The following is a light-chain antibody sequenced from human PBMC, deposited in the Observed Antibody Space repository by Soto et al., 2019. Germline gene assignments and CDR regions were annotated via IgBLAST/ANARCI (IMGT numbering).Light chain of an antibody. CDR2: DVS. V-gene: IGKV1-5*01. CDR3: QQYNTFWT. CDR1: QTISSW. J-gene: IGKJ1*01. Sequence: DIQMTQSPSTLSASVGDRVTITCRASQTISSWLAWYQQKPGKAPKLLIYDVSTLGSGVPSRFSGSGSGADFTLTISSLQPDDFATYYCQQYNTFWTFGQGNKVEIK.